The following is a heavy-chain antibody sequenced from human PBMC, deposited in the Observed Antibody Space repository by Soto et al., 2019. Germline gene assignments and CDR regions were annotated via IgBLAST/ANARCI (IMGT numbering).Heavy chain of an antibody. Sequence: QVQLVQSGAEVKKPGASLKVSCKASGYTFTTYAIHWVRQAPGPRLEWMGWINSGNGDTKYSQNFQGRVTITRDTSANTAYMELSSLRSEDTAVYFCARGPPRRVLKLYYYYYMDVWGKGATVTVSS. CDR2: INSGNGDT. CDR1: GYTFTTYA. V-gene: IGHV1-3*01. J-gene: IGHJ6*03. D-gene: IGHD2-8*01. CDR3: ARGPPRRVLKLYYYYYMDV.